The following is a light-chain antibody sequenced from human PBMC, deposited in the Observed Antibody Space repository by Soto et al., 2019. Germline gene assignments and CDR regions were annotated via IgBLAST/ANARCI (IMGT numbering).Light chain of an antibody. J-gene: IGLJ2*01. V-gene: IGLV2-14*01. CDR3: CSYRSSSTLV. CDR1: SSDIGAYKY. Sequence: QSALTQPASVSGSPGQSVTISCTGTSSDIGAYKYVSWYQHHPGKSPRLLIYEVSNRPSGVSNRFSASKSGNTASLTISGRQAEDEADYYCCSYRSSSTLVFGGGTKVTVL. CDR2: EVS.